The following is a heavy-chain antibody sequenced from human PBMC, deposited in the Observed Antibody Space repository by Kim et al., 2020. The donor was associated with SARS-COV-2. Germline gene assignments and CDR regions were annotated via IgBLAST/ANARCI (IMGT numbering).Heavy chain of an antibody. J-gene: IGHJ4*02. V-gene: IGHV3-21*01. CDR3: ARAHCSSTSCYDRAYYFDH. CDR1: GFTFSSYS. D-gene: IGHD2-2*01. Sequence: GGSLRLSCGASGFTFSSYSMNWVRQAPGKGLEWVSSISSSSSYIYYADSVKGRFTISRDNAKNSLYLQMISLRAEDTAVYYCARAHCSSTSCYDRAYYFDHWGQGTLVTVSS. CDR2: ISSSSSYI.